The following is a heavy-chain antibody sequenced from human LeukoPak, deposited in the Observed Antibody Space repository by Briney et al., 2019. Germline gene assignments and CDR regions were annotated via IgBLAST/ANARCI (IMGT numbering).Heavy chain of an antibody. CDR2: INHSGST. Sequence: PSETLSLTCAVYGGSFSGHYWSWIRQPPGKGLEWIGEINHSGSTNYNPSLKSRVTISVDTSKNQFSLKLSSVTAADTAVYYCARGGVTGTTAPFDYWGQGTLVTVSS. CDR1: GGSFSGHY. V-gene: IGHV4-34*01. D-gene: IGHD1-20*01. CDR3: ARGGVTGTTAPFDY. J-gene: IGHJ4*02.